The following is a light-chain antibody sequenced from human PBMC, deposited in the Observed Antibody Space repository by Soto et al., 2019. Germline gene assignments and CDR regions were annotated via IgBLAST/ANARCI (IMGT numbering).Light chain of an antibody. CDR1: QSVSSSY. CDR3: QQYGSLLT. V-gene: IGKV3-20*01. J-gene: IGKJ4*01. Sequence: EIVLTQSPGTLSLSPGERATLSCRASQSVSSSYLAWYQQKPGQAPRLLIYGASSRATGIPYRFSGSGSGTDFTLTISRLEPEDFAVYYCQQYGSLLTFGEGTKVEIK. CDR2: GAS.